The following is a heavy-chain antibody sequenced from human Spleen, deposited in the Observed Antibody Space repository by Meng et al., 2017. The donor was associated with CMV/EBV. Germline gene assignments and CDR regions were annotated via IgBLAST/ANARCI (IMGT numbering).Heavy chain of an antibody. V-gene: IGHV4-34*01. Sequence: GSLRLSCAVYGGSFSGYSWIWIRRPPGKGLEWIGSIYYSGSTYYNPSLKSRVTISVDTSKNQFSLKLSSVTAADTAVYYCARHAEGVKYYDFWSGYPASNWFDPWGQGTLVTVSS. CDR2: IYYSGST. CDR1: GGSFSGYS. CDR3: ARHAEGVKYYDFWSGYPASNWFDP. D-gene: IGHD3-3*01. J-gene: IGHJ5*02.